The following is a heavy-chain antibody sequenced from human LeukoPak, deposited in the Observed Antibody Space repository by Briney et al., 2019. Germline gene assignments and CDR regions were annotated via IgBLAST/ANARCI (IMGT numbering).Heavy chain of an antibody. CDR1: GDSIINYY. D-gene: IGHD3-22*01. CDR3: AREAVGSSGYYPFDY. J-gene: IGHJ4*02. CDR2: IFYIGST. Sequence: PSETLSLTCTVSGDSIINYYWSWIRQPPGKGLEWIGYIFYIGSTNYNPSLKSRVTISLDTSKNQFSLDLSSVTAADPAVYYCAREAVGSSGYYPFDYWGQGILVTVSS. V-gene: IGHV4-59*13.